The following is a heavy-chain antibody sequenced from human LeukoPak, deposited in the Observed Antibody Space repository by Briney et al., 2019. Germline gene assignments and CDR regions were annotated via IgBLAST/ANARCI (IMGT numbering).Heavy chain of an antibody. Sequence: ASVKVSCKASGYTFTGYYMHWVRQAPGQGLEWMGWINPNSGGTNYAQKFQGRVTVLRDTSINTIYLDLTSLTSDDTAVYYCAREPYTTSSDRHEKAFDYWGQGTPVTVSS. J-gene: IGHJ4*02. CDR1: GYTFTGYY. D-gene: IGHD6-6*01. V-gene: IGHV1-2*02. CDR3: AREPYTTSSDRHEKAFDY. CDR2: INPNSGGT.